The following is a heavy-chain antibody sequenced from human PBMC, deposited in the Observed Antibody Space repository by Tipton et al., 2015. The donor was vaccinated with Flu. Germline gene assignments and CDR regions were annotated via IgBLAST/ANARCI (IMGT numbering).Heavy chain of an antibody. CDR2: IWYDGSNK. J-gene: IGHJ4*02. D-gene: IGHD1-7*01. Sequence: SLRLSCAASGFTFNTYGMHWVRQAPGKGLEWLAVIWYDGSNKYYADSVKGRFTISRDGSKNTLFLQMNSLRAEDTAVYYCARGYDWNSLDSWGQGTLVPVSS. CDR3: ARGYDWNSLDS. CDR1: GFTFNTYG. V-gene: IGHV3-33*01.